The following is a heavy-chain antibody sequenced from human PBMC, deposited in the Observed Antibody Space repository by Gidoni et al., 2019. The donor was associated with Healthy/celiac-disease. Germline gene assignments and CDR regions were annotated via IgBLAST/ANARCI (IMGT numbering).Heavy chain of an antibody. Sequence: QLQLQESGPGLVKPSETLSLTCTVPGGSISSSSYYWGWIRQPPGKGLEWIGSIYYSGSTYYNPSLKSRVTISVDTSKNQFSLKLSSVTAADTAVYYCARRPLRFLEWSNTEGWFDPWGQGTLVTVSS. CDR1: GGSISSSSYY. J-gene: IGHJ5*02. V-gene: IGHV4-39*01. D-gene: IGHD3-3*01. CDR2: IYYSGST. CDR3: ARRPLRFLEWSNTEGWFDP.